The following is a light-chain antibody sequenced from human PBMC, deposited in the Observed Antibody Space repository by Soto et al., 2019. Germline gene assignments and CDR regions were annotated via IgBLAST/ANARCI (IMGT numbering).Light chain of an antibody. CDR1: QSVTNNY. CDR3: QQYGRSPWT. Sequence: EIFLTHSRGTLCLSPGERAAISGRASQSVTNNYLAWYQQKPSQAPRLLIFGASSRAAGIPDRFSGSGSGTDFTLAIGRLEPEDFAVYFCQQYGRSPWTFGQGTKVDI. V-gene: IGKV3-20*01. J-gene: IGKJ1*01. CDR2: GAS.